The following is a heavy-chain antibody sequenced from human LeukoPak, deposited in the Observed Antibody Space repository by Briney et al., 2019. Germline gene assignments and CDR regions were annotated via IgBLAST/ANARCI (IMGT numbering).Heavy chain of an antibody. CDR3: ARDRANSSGWPRTPITTYYFDY. J-gene: IGHJ4*02. CDR1: GGSISSGGYY. V-gene: IGHV4-31*03. Sequence: SETLSLTCTVSGGSISSGGYYWSWIRQHPGRGLEWIGYIYYSGSTYYNPSLKSRVTISVDTSKNQFSLKLSSVTAADTAVYYCARDRANSSGWPRTPITTYYFDYWGQGTLVTVSS. CDR2: IYYSGST. D-gene: IGHD6-19*01.